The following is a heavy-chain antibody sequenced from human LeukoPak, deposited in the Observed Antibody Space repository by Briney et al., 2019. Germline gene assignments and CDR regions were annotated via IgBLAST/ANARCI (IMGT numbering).Heavy chain of an antibody. CDR3: ARDQSHYTAPGDY. D-gene: IGHD3-10*01. J-gene: IGHJ4*02. V-gene: IGHV3-33*01. Sequence: GGSLRLSCAASGFTFSNYDMHWVRQAPGKGLQWVALIWYDGSNEYYADSVKGRFTISRDNSKNTLYLQMNSLRAEDTAVYYCARDQSHYTAPGDYWGQGTLVTVSS. CDR2: IWYDGSNE. CDR1: GFTFSNYD.